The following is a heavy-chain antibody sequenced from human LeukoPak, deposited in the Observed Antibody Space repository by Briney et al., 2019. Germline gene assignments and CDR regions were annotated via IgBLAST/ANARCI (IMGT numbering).Heavy chain of an antibody. V-gene: IGHV3-30*18. CDR2: ISYDGSNK. D-gene: IGHD6-19*01. Sequence: LSLTCTFSGGSISSYYWSWIRQPPGKGLEWVAFISYDGSNKYYTDSVKGRFTISRDNSKNTLYLQMNSLRAEDTAVYYCAKEGSGEDYWGRGTLVTVSS. J-gene: IGHJ4*02. CDR3: AKEGSGEDY. CDR1: GGSISSYY.